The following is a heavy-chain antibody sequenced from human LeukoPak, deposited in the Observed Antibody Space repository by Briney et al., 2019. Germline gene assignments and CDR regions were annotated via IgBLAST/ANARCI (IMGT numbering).Heavy chain of an antibody. CDR1: GGSISSYY. J-gene: IGHJ4*02. V-gene: IGHV4-59*01. CDR3: ARGPASAGLEY. Sequence: PSETLSLTCTVSGGSISSYYWSWIRQPPGKGLEWIGYIYYSGSTNYNPSLKSRVTISIDTSKNQFSLKLSSVTAADTAVYYCARGPASAGLEYSGQGTLVTVSS. CDR2: IYYSGST. D-gene: IGHD2-2*01.